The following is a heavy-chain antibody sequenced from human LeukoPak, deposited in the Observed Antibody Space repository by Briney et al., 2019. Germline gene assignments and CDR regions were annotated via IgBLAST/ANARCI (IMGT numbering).Heavy chain of an antibody. D-gene: IGHD3-10*01. J-gene: IGHJ4*02. CDR1: GYTFTSYY. CDR3: ARDSRGAFDY. Sequence: GASVKVSCKASGYTFTSYYMHWVRQAPGQGLEWMGIINPSGGSTSYAQRFQGRVTRTRDTSTSTVYMELSSLRSEDTAVYYCARDSRGAFDYWGQGTLVTVSS. CDR2: INPSGGST. V-gene: IGHV1-46*01.